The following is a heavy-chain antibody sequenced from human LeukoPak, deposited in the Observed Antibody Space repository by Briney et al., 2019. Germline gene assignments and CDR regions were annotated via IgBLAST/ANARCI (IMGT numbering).Heavy chain of an antibody. V-gene: IGHV1-69*06. CDR2: IIPIFGTA. J-gene: IGHJ6*03. CDR1: GGTFSSYA. CDR3: AKGRSGYDRNYYYYMDV. D-gene: IGHD5-12*01. Sequence: ASVKVSCKASGGTFSSYAISWVRQAPGQGLEWMGGIIPIFGTANYAQKFQGRVTITADKSTSTAYMELSSLRSEDTAVYYCAKGRSGYDRNYYYYMDVWGKGTTVTVSS.